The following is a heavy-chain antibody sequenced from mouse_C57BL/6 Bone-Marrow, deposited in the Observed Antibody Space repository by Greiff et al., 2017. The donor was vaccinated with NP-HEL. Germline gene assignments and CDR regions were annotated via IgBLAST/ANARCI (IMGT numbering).Heavy chain of an antibody. Sequence: QVQLQQPGAELVKPGASVKLSCKASGYTFTSYWMHWVKQRPGQGLEWIGMIHPNSGSNNYNEKFKSKATLTVDKSSSKAYMQLSSLTSEDSAVYYSAIGYYGSSPWFAYWGQGTLVTVSA. CDR1: GYTFTSYW. CDR3: AIGYYGSSPWFAY. V-gene: IGHV1-64*01. J-gene: IGHJ3*01. D-gene: IGHD1-1*01. CDR2: IHPNSGSN.